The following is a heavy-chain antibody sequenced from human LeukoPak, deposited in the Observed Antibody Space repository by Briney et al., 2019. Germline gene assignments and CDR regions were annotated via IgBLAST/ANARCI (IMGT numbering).Heavy chain of an antibody. J-gene: IGHJ4*02. CDR1: GFTFSSYG. V-gene: IGHV3-33*01. Sequence: GRSLRLSCAASGFTFSSYGMHWVRQAPGKGLEWVAVIWYDGSNKYYADSVKGRFTISRDNSKNTLYLQMNGLRAEDTAVYYCARALRSGWYLDYWGQGTLVTVSS. CDR3: ARALRSGWYLDY. CDR2: IWYDGSNK. D-gene: IGHD6-19*01.